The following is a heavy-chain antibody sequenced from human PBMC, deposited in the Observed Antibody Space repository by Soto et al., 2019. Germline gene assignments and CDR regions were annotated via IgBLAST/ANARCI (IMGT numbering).Heavy chain of an antibody. D-gene: IGHD1-26*01. CDR2: IDPSDSYT. V-gene: IGHV5-10-1*01. CDR3: ARRIVGSTSDAFDI. CDR1: GYSFTSYW. J-gene: IGHJ3*02. Sequence: GESLKISCKGSGYSFTSYWISWVRQMPGKGLEWMGRIDPSDSYTNYSPSFQSHVTISADKSISTAYLQWSSLKASDTAMYYCARRIVGSTSDAFDIWGQGTMVTVSS.